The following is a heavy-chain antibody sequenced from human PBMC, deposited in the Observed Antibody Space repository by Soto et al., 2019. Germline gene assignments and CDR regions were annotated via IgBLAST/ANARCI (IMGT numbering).Heavy chain of an antibody. CDR2: TSGSVSNT. D-gene: IGHD3-16*01. CDR3: AKDGGAGSYYYNYYMDV. J-gene: IGHJ6*03. V-gene: IGHV3-23*01. CDR1: GFTFSSYG. Sequence: GGSLRLSCAASGFTFSSYGMNWVRQAPGKGLEWVSATSGSVSNTYYADSVKGRFTISRDNSKNTLYLQMNSLRAVDTAVYYCAKDGGAGSYYYNYYMDVWGKGTTVTVSS.